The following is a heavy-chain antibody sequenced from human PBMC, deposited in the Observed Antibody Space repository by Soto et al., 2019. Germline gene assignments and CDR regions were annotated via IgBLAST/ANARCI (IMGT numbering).Heavy chain of an antibody. V-gene: IGHV3-23*01. CDR2: ITGSGGNA. J-gene: IGHJ4*02. CDR1: GFTFSSYA. Sequence: EVQLLESGGGLVQPGGSLRLSCAASGFTFSSYAMSWVRQAPGKGLEWVSGITGSGGNAYYADSVKGRFTISRDNSKNTLYLQVSSLRVEDTAVYYCTKREGSAYANWSFDYWGQGTLVTVSS. CDR3: TKREGSAYANWSFDY. D-gene: IGHD5-12*01.